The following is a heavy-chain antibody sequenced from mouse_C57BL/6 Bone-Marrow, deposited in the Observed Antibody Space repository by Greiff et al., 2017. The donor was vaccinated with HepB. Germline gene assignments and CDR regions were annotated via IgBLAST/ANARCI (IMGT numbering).Heavy chain of an antibody. J-gene: IGHJ4*01. D-gene: IGHD1-1*01. CDR1: GFNIKDDY. Sequence: VQLKESGAELVRPGASVKLSCTASGFNIKDDYMHWVKQRPEQGLEWIGWIDPENGDTEYASKFQGKATITADTSSNTAYLQLSSLTSEDTVVYYCTTPSYYGSSSYAMDYWGQGTSVTVSS. CDR2: IDPENGDT. CDR3: TTPSYYGSSSYAMDY. V-gene: IGHV14-4*01.